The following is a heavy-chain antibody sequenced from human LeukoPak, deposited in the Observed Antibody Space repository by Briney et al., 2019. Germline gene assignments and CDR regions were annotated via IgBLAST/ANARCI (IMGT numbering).Heavy chain of an antibody. D-gene: IGHD5-24*01. V-gene: IGHV3-7*01. CDR2: IKEDGSET. J-gene: IGHJ4*02. Sequence: GGSLRLSCAASGFTFKKYWMNWVRQVPGKGLECLANIKEDGSETYYADSVRGRFTISRDNPKNLLFLQINSLRVEDTAVYYCARETPRRGETRDGYRWGQGTLVTVSS. CDR1: GFTFKKYW. CDR3: ARETPRRGETRDGYR.